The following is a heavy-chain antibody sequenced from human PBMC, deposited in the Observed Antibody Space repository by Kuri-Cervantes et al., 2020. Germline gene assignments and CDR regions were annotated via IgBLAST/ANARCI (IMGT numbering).Heavy chain of an antibody. J-gene: IGHJ6*02. D-gene: IGHD5-12*01. V-gene: IGHV4-59*13. CDR1: GGSISSYY. CDR2: IYYSGST. Sequence: SETLSLTCTVSGGSISSYYWSWIRQPPGKGLEWIRYIYYSGSTNYNPSLKSRVTISVDTSKNKFSLKLSSVTAADTAVYYCARGLVATISSDYYYYYGMDVWGQGTTVTVSS. CDR3: ARGLVATISSDYYYYYGMDV.